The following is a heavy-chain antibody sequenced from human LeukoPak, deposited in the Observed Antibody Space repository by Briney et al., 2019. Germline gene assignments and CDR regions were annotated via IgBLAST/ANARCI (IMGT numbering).Heavy chain of an antibody. V-gene: IGHV4-34*01. CDR3: ARGRYNWNYGLGMDV. J-gene: IGHJ6*02. CDR2: INHSGST. Sequence: PSETLSLTCAVYGGSFSGYYWSWIRQPPGKGLEWIGEINHSGSTNYNPSLKCRVTISVDTSKNQFSLKLSSVTAADTAVYYCARGRYNWNYGLGMDVWGQGTTVTVSS. CDR1: GGSFSGYY. D-gene: IGHD1-7*01.